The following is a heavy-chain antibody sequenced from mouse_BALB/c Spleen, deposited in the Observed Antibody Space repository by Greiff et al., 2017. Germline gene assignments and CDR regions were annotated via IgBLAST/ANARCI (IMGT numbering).Heavy chain of an antibody. D-gene: IGHD4-1*01. J-gene: IGHJ3*01. CDR1: GYTFTDYE. CDR3: TRAGTGAY. V-gene: IGHV1-15*01. Sequence: QVHVKQSGAELVRPGASVTLSCKASGYTFTDYEMHWVKQTPVHGLAWIGAIDPETGGTAYNQKFKGKATLTADKSSSTAYMELRSLTSEDSAVYYCTRAGTGAYWGQGTLVTVSA. CDR2: IDPETGGT.